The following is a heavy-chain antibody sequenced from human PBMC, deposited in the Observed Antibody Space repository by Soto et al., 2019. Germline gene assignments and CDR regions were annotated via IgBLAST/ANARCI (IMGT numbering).Heavy chain of an antibody. D-gene: IGHD3-10*01. CDR2: ISAYNGNT. V-gene: IGHV1-18*01. CDR3: ARDQGNIPTMVRGVTNFYYCGMDV. J-gene: IGHJ6*02. CDR1: GYTFTSYG. Sequence: QVQLVQSGAEVKKPGASVKVSCKASGYTFTSYGISWVRQAPGQGLERMGWISAYNGNTNYAQKLQGRVTMTTDTSTSTAYMELRSLRSDDTAVYYCARDQGNIPTMVRGVTNFYYCGMDVWGQGTTVTVSS.